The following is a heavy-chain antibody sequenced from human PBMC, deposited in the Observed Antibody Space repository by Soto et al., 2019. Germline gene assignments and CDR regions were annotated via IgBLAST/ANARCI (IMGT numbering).Heavy chain of an antibody. CDR3: ARDLNLGLGDY. Sequence: QVQLVQSGAEVKKPGASVKVSCKASGYTFTSYGLSWGRQAPGQGLEWMGWINANNGNTKYAQKLQGRVTMTTDTSTTTAYMELRSLRSDDTAVYYCARDLNLGLGDYWGQGTLVTVSS. CDR1: GYTFTSYG. CDR2: INANNGNT. J-gene: IGHJ4*02. V-gene: IGHV1-18*01. D-gene: IGHD7-27*01.